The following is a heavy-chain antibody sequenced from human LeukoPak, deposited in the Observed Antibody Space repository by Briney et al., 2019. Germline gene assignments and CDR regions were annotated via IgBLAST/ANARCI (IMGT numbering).Heavy chain of an antibody. V-gene: IGHV1-8*01. D-gene: IGHD2-2*02. J-gene: IGHJ6*02. CDR3: ASGCSSTSCYRDYYYYGMDV. CDR2: MNPNSGNT. CDR1: GYTFTSYD. Sequence: ASVTVSCKASGYTFTSYDINWVRQATGQGLEWMGWMNPNSGNTGYAQKFQGRVTMTRNTSISTAYMELSSLRSEDTAVYYCASGCSSTSCYRDYYYYGMDVWGQGTTVTVSS.